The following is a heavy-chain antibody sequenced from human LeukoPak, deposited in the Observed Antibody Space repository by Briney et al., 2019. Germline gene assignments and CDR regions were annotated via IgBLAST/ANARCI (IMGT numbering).Heavy chain of an antibody. CDR1: GGSISSYY. CDR3: ARRPYDGSGYRPDY. D-gene: IGHD3-22*01. V-gene: IGHV4-59*08. J-gene: IGHJ4*02. CDR2: IFNSGAT. Sequence: SETLSLTCTVSGGSISSYYWNWVRQPPGKGLEWIGWIFNSGATNYNPSLRSRVTIAVDTSKTQFSLKLNSVSDADTAVYYCARRPYDGSGYRPDYWGQGTLVTVSS.